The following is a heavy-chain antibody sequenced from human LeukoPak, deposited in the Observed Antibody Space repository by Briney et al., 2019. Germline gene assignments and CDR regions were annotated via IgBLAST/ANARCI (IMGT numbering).Heavy chain of an antibody. Sequence: ASVKVSCKASGYTFTSYGISWVRQAPGQGLEWMGWISAYNGNTIYAQKLQGRVTMTTDTPTSTAYMELRSLRSDDTAVYYCARVKYDILTGPPDYWGQGTLVTVSS. CDR3: ARVKYDILTGPPDY. J-gene: IGHJ4*02. CDR1: GYTFTSYG. CDR2: ISAYNGNT. V-gene: IGHV1-18*01. D-gene: IGHD3-9*01.